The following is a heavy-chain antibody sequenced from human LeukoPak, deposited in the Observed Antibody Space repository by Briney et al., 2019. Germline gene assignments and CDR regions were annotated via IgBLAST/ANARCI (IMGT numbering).Heavy chain of an antibody. J-gene: IGHJ4*02. CDR3: AKGTAQWELYDY. CDR2: IIEGGDVT. V-gene: IGHV3-23*01. CDR1: GFAFGSYA. Sequence: GGSLRLSCAASGFAFGSYAMSWVRQAPGKGLEWVSAIIEGGDVTFYTDSVKGRFTNSRDNSKNTLYLQMNSLRAEDTALYYCAKGTAQWELYDYWGQGTLVTVSS. D-gene: IGHD4-23*01.